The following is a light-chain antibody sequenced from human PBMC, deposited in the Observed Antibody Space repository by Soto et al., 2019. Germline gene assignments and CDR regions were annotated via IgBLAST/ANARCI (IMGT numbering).Light chain of an antibody. CDR3: QQFDNLPT. J-gene: IGKJ4*01. CDR2: DAS. Sequence: DIQMTQSPSSLSASVGDRVTITCQASQDISNYLNWYQQKPGKAPKLLIHDASTLETGVPSRFSGSGSGTNFTLIISSLQPEDIATYYCQQFDNLPTFGGGTKVDIK. CDR1: QDISNY. V-gene: IGKV1-33*01.